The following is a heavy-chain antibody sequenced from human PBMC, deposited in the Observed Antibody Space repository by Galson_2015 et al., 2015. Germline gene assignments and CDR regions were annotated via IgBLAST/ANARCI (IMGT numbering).Heavy chain of an antibody. CDR1: GFTVSSNY. Sequence: SLRLSCAASGFTVSSNYMSWVRRAPGKGLEWVSVIYRGGSTYYADSVKGRFTISRDNPKNTLYLQMNSLRAEDTAVYYCARAPWQWLGYWAQGPLGTLSS. D-gene: IGHD6-19*01. CDR2: IYRGGST. J-gene: IGHJ4*02. CDR3: ARAPWQWLGY. V-gene: IGHV3-53*01.